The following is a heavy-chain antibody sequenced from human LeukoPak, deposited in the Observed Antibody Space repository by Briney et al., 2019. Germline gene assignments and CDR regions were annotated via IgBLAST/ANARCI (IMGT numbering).Heavy chain of an antibody. CDR1: GFTVSSNY. D-gene: IGHD3-22*01. Sequence: GGSLRLSCAASGFTVSSNYMSWVRQAPGKGLEWVAVISYDGSNKYYADSVKGRFTISRDNSKNTLYLQMNSLRAEDTAVYYCARPYYYDSSGYYFDYWGQGTLVTVSS. CDR3: ARPYYYDSSGYYFDY. J-gene: IGHJ4*02. CDR2: ISYDGSNK. V-gene: IGHV3-30-3*01.